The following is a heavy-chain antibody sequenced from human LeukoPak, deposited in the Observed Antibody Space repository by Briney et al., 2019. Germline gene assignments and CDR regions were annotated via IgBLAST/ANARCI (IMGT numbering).Heavy chain of an antibody. CDR2: VSHDGPSQ. D-gene: IGHD2-21*02. J-gene: IGHJ4*02. V-gene: IGHV3-30*03. CDR3: VREGRFVVTTFGY. Sequence: QPGGSLRLSCAASGFTFSSYSMNWVRQAPGKGPEWVALVSHDGPSQYYADSVKGRFTISRDNSKGTVYLDMNGLRLDDTAVYYCVREGRFVVTTFGYWGQGTLVTVSS. CDR1: GFTFSSYS.